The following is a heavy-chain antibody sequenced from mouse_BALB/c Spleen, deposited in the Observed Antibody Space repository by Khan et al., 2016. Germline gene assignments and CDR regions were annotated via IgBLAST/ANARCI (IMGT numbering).Heavy chain of an antibody. J-gene: IGHJ4*01. CDR2: IWGDGST. CDR1: GFSIIAYG. CDR3: ARDGCGYYAMDY. V-gene: IGHV2-6-7*01. Sequence: QVQLKESGPGLVAPSQSLSITCTVSGFSIIAYGVNWVRQPPGKGLEWLGMIWGDGSTDYNSALKSRLNITKDNSKSQVFLKMNSLQTDDTAKYYCARDGCGYYAMDYWGQGTSVTVSS. D-gene: IGHD2-2*01.